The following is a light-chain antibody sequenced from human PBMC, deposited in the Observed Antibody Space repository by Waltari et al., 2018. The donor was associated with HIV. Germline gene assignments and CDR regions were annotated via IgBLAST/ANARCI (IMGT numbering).Light chain of an antibody. Sequence: QSALTQPASVSGSPGQSITISCTGTSSDVGGYNYVSWYQQHPGNAPKPLIYEVSNLPSGGSNRLSGSQSGNTAYLTISGLQAEDEADYYCSSYTSSSTLSYVFGTGTKVTVL. J-gene: IGLJ1*01. CDR1: SSDVGGYNY. CDR2: EVS. CDR3: SSYTSSSTLSYV. V-gene: IGLV2-14*01.